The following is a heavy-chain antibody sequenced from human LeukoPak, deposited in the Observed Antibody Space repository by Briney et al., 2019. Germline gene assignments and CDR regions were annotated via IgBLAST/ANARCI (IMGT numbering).Heavy chain of an antibody. J-gene: IGHJ4*02. Sequence: ASVKVSCKASGYTFTSYDINWVRQATGQGLEWMGWMNPNSGNTGYAQKFQGRVTKTTDTSTSTAYMELRSLRSDDTAVYYCARQELLCFDYWGQGTLVTVSS. CDR1: GYTFTSYD. V-gene: IGHV1-8*01. CDR2: MNPNSGNT. D-gene: IGHD2-21*01. CDR3: ARQELLCFDY.